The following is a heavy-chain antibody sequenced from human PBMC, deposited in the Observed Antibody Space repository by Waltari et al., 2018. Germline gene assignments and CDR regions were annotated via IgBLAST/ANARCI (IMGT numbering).Heavy chain of an antibody. J-gene: IGHJ4*02. V-gene: IGHV4-34*01. Sequence: QVQLQQWGAGLLKPSETLSLTCAVYGGSFSGYYWSWIRQPPGKGLEWIGGIYHSGSTYYNPSLKSRVTISVDTSKNQFSLKLSSVTAADTAVYYCVSPVGAVAGVGYWGQGTLFTVSS. CDR1: GGSFSGYY. CDR3: VSPVGAVAGVGY. CDR2: IYHSGST. D-gene: IGHD6-19*01.